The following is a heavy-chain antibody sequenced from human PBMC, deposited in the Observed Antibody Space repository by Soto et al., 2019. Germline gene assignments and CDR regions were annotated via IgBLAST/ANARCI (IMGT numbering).Heavy chain of an antibody. CDR2: IIPILGIA. Sequence: QVQLVQSGAEVKKPGSSVKVSCKASGGTFSSYTISWVRQAPGQGLEWMGRIIPILGIANYAQKFQGRVTITADKSTSTAYMELSSLRSEDTAVYYCARDRDDYGDYGNAFDIWGQGTMVTVSS. J-gene: IGHJ3*02. V-gene: IGHV1-69*08. D-gene: IGHD4-17*01. CDR3: ARDRDDYGDYGNAFDI. CDR1: GGTFSSYT.